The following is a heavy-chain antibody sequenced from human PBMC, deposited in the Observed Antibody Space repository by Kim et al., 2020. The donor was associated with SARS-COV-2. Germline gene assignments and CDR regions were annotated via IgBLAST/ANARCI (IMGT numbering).Heavy chain of an antibody. Sequence: VKGRFNISRDNAKNSLYLQMNSLRDEDTAVYYCARDQSYYDSSGYPYFDYWGQGTLVTVSS. J-gene: IGHJ4*02. CDR3: ARDQSYYDSSGYPYFDY. D-gene: IGHD3-22*01. V-gene: IGHV3-48*02.